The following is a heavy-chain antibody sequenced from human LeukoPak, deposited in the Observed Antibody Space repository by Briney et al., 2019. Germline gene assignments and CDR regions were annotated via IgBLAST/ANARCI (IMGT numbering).Heavy chain of an antibody. J-gene: IGHJ4*02. CDR3: DTDVG. Sequence: GGSLTLSCAASGFSFTSYWMHWVRQPPRKGLVWVARADHDGRGTAYADSVTGRCTITEDNVKNTVYLEMNSLRAEDTAVYYCDTDVGWGQGTLVTVSS. CDR1: GFSFTSYW. CDR2: ADHDGRGT. V-gene: IGHV3-74*01.